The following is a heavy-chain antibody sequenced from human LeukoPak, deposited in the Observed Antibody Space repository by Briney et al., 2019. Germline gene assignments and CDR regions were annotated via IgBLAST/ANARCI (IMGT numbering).Heavy chain of an antibody. V-gene: IGHV1-18*04. J-gene: IGHJ4*02. D-gene: IGHD4-23*01. CDR1: GYTFTSYY. CDR2: ISAYNGNT. CDR3: ARSGNPEISFDY. Sequence: ASVKVSCKASGYTFTSYYMHWVRQAPGQGLEWMGWISAYNGNTNYAQKLQGRVTMTTDTSTSTAYMELRSLRSDDTAVYYCARSGNPEISFDYWGQGTLVTVSS.